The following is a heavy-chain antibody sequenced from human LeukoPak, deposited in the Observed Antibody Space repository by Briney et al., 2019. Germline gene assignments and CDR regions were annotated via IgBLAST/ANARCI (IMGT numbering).Heavy chain of an antibody. J-gene: IGHJ4*02. Sequence: PGGSLRLSCAASGFTFSSYAMSWVRQAPGKRLEWVSAISGSGGSTYYADSVKGRFTISRDNSKNTLYLQMNSLRAEDTAVYYCAKEPPLYSSGWYHFDYWGQGTLVTVSS. V-gene: IGHV3-23*01. CDR2: ISGSGGST. D-gene: IGHD6-19*01. CDR3: AKEPPLYSSGWYHFDY. CDR1: GFTFSSYA.